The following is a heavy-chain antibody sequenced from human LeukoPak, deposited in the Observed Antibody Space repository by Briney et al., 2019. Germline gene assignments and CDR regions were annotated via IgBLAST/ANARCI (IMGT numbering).Heavy chain of an antibody. V-gene: IGHV3-30*02. CDR1: GFTFSSYG. Sequence: PGGSPRLSCAASGFTFSSYGMHWVRQAPGKGLEWVAFIRYDGSNKYYADSVKGRFTISRDNSKNTLYLQMNSLRAEDTAVYYCASLGVSSPGYWGQGTLVTVSS. D-gene: IGHD6-13*01. J-gene: IGHJ4*02. CDR3: ASLGVSSPGY. CDR2: IRYDGSNK.